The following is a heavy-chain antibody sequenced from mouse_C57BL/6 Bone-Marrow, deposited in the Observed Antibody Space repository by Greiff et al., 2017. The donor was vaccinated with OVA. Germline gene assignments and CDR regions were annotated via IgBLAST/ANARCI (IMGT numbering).Heavy chain of an antibody. J-gene: IGHJ4*01. CDR1: GYTFTSYW. CDR3: ARWYYAMDY. CDR2: INPSSGYT. V-gene: IGHV1-7*01. Sequence: QGQRQGSGAELAKPGGSVKLSCKASGYTFTSYWMHWVKQRPGQGLEWIGYINPSSGYTKYNQKFKDKATLTADKSSSTAYMQLSSLTYEDSAVYYCARWYYAMDYWGQGTSVTVSS.